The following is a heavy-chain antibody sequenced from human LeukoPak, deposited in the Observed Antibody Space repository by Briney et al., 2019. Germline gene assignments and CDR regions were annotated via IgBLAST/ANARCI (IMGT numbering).Heavy chain of an antibody. V-gene: IGHV4-61*01. Sequence: PSETLSLTCTVSGGSVSSGTYSWSWIRQPPGKGLEWIGHIFYTGSTNYNPPLKSRVTISVDTSKNQFFLKLSSVTAADTAVYYCADDRILARWGQGTLVTVSS. CDR2: IFYTGST. CDR3: ADDRILAR. J-gene: IGHJ4*02. D-gene: IGHD1-1*01. CDR1: GGSVSSGTYS.